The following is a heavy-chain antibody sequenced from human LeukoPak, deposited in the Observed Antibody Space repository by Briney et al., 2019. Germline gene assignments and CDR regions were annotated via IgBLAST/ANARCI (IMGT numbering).Heavy chain of an antibody. CDR3: AKDTVGKYYDFWSGSYYFDY. CDR1: GFTFSSYA. D-gene: IGHD3-3*01. J-gene: IGHJ4*02. CDR2: ISGSGGST. V-gene: IGHV3-23*01. Sequence: PGGSLRLSCAASGFTFSSYAMSWVRQAPGKGLEWVSAISGSGGSTHYADSVKGRFTISRDNSKNTLYLQMNSLRAEDTAVYYYAKDTVGKYYDFWSGSYYFDYWGQGTLVTVSS.